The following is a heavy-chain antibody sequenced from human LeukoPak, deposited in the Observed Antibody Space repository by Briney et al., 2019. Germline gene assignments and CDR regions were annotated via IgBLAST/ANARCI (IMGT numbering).Heavy chain of an antibody. D-gene: IGHD1-26*01. V-gene: IGHV3-53*01. CDR1: GFTVSSNY. CDR3: ARGPIVGATYFDY. Sequence: PGGSLRLSCAASGFTVSSNYMSWVRQAPGKGLEWVSVIYSGGSTYYADSVKGRFTISRDNSKNTLYLQMNSLRAEDTAVYYCARGPIVGATYFDYWGQGTLVTVSS. CDR2: IYSGGST. J-gene: IGHJ4*02.